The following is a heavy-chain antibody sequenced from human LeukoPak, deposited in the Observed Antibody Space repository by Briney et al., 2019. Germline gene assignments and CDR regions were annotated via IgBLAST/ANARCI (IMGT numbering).Heavy chain of an antibody. CDR3: ARVASYYYYMDV. D-gene: IGHD2-15*01. J-gene: IGHJ6*03. Sequence: SETLSLTCTVSGGSISSYYWSWIRQPPGKGLEWIGYIYTSGSTNYNPSLKSRVTISVDTSKSQFSLKLSSVTAADTAVYYCARVASYYYYMDVWGKGTTVTVSS. CDR2: IYTSGST. CDR1: GGSISSYY. V-gene: IGHV4-4*09.